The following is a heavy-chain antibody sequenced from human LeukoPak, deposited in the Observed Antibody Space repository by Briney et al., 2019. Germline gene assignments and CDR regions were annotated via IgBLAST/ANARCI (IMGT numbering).Heavy chain of an antibody. D-gene: IGHD3-22*01. CDR1: GGSISGYC. CDR3: ARGGLENGYHSNDGFDI. Sequence: PSETLSLTCTVSGGSISGYCWSWIRQPPGKGLEWLGYIYYSGSTKYNPSLKSRVTMSVDTSRNQFSLKLSSVTAADTAVYYCARGGLENGYHSNDGFDIWGQGTMVTVSS. CDR2: IYYSGST. J-gene: IGHJ3*02. V-gene: IGHV4-59*01.